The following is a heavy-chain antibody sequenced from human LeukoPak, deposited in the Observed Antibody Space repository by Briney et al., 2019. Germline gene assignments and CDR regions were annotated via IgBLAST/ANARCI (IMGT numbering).Heavy chain of an antibody. CDR3: ATRSPETSGLDH. D-gene: IGHD2-8*02. Sequence: PGGSLRLSCAVSGFTFNSYHIHSVRHAPNKGLDWVAVVPHDGTSPSHAASVNGRFTISRDNSQDTLFLQMTTLRVYDTAIYYCATRSPETSGLDHWGQGVLVTVSS. CDR2: VPHDGTSP. J-gene: IGHJ4*02. V-gene: IGHV3-30*12. CDR1: GFTFNSYH.